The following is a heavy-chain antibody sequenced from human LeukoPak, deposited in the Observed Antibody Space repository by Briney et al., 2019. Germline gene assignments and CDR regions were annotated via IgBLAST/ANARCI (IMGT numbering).Heavy chain of an antibody. Sequence: PSETLSLTCTGSGYSISSGSYWGWIRQPPGKGLEWIGSIYHSGSTYYNPSLKSRVTISVDTSKNQFSLKLSSVTAADTAVYYCARPYSSGWNDAFDIWGQGTMVPVSS. CDR2: IYHSGST. CDR1: GYSISSGSY. V-gene: IGHV4-38-2*02. J-gene: IGHJ3*02. D-gene: IGHD6-19*01. CDR3: ARPYSSGWNDAFDI.